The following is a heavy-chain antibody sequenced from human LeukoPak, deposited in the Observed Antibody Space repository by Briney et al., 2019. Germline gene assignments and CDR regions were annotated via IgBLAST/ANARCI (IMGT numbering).Heavy chain of an antibody. D-gene: IGHD2-2*02. CDR1: GFTFSSYG. Sequence: GGSLRLSCAASGFTFSSYGMHWVRQAPGKGLEWVAFIRYDGSNKYYADSVKGRFTISRDNSKNTLYLQMNSLRAEDTAVYYCARLGYCSSTSCYTPFDYWGREPWSPSPQ. V-gene: IGHV3-30*02. J-gene: IGHJ4*02. CDR3: ARLGYCSSTSCYTPFDY. CDR2: IRYDGSNK.